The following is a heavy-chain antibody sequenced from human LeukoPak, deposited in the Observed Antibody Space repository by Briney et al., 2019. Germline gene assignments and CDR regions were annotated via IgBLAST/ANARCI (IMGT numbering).Heavy chain of an antibody. J-gene: IGHJ4*02. CDR1: GYIFTSYW. CDR2: INLSNSYI. V-gene: IGHV5-10-1*01. D-gene: IGHD6-19*01. Sequence: GESLKISCKGSGYIFTSYWISWVRQMPGKGLEWMGRINLSNSYINYNPSFQGHVTFSVDKSIATAYLQWTTLKASDTAMYYCARGGWLDDYWGQGTLVTVSS. CDR3: ARGGWLDDY.